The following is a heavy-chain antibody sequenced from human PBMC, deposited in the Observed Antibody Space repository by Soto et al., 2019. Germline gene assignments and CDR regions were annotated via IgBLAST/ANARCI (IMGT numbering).Heavy chain of an antibody. CDR3: VRDDLRLSGPYRPSRFDY. Sequence: GGSLRLSCAASGFNFSDYWMRWVRQGPGKGLEWVGNIKHDTSEAHYADSVRGRFTITRDNIKNLLFLYMNSLSADDTASYYCVRDDLRLSGPYRPSRFDYWGLGTVVTVSS. D-gene: IGHD3-16*02. CDR1: GFNFSDYW. J-gene: IGHJ4*02. V-gene: IGHV3-7*03. CDR2: IKHDTSEA.